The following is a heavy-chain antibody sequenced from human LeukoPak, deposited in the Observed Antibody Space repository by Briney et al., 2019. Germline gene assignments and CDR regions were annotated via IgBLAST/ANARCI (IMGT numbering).Heavy chain of an antibody. D-gene: IGHD2-8*01. V-gene: IGHV3-23*01. CDR1: GFTFSSYA. CDR3: AKEKSVSYYFDY. J-gene: IGHJ4*02. CDR2: ISGSGVST. Sequence: GGSLRLSCAASGFTFSSYAMSWVRQAPGKGLEWVSGISGSGVSTYYADSVKGRFTISRDNSKNTLYLQMNSLRAEDTAVYYCAKEKSVSYYFDYWGQGTLVTVSS.